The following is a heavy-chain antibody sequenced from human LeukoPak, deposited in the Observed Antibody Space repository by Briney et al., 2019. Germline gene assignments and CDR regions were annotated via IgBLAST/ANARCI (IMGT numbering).Heavy chain of an antibody. J-gene: IGHJ4*02. D-gene: IGHD5-12*01. CDR1: GGSISSGGYS. Sequence: PSETLSLTCAVSGGSISSGGYSWSWIRQPPGKGLEWIGYIYHSGSTYYNPSLKSRVTISVDRSKNQFSLKLSSVTAADTAVYYCARVGYGVDYWGQGTLVTVS. CDR3: ARVGYGVDY. V-gene: IGHV4-30-2*01. CDR2: IYHSGST.